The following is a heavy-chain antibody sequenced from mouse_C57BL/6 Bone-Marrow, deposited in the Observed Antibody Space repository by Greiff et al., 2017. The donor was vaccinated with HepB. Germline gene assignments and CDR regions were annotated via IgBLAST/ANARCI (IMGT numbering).Heavy chain of an antibody. Sequence: EVNVVESGGGLVQPGGSMKLSCAASGFTFSDAWMDWVRQSPEKGLEWVAEIRNKANNHATYYAESVKGRFTISRDDSKSSVYLQMNSLRAEDTGIYYCTRGYYSNHYYAMDYWGQGTSVTVSS. J-gene: IGHJ4*01. CDR3: TRGYYSNHYYAMDY. CDR2: IRNKANNHAT. V-gene: IGHV6-6*01. D-gene: IGHD2-5*01. CDR1: GFTFSDAW.